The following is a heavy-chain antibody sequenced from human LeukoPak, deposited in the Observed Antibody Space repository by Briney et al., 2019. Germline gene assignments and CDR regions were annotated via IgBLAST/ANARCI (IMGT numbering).Heavy chain of an antibody. V-gene: IGHV3-23*01. CDR1: GLTFSRYG. D-gene: IGHD3-22*01. J-gene: IGHJ4*02. CDR2: ISGSGGRT. Sequence: GGTLRLSCAASGLTFSRYGMSWVRQSPGKGLKWVSAISGSGGRTCSADSVKGRFTVSRDNSKNTLYLQMNSLRAEDTAVYYCASHGYSDRSNYFDYWGQGTLVTVSS. CDR3: ASHGYSDRSNYFDY.